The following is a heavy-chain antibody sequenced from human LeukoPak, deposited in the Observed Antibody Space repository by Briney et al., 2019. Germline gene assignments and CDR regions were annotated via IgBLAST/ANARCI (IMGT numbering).Heavy chain of an antibody. CDR1: GFTFSSYW. J-gene: IGHJ4*02. Sequence: PGGSLRLSCAASGFTFSSYWMSWVRQAPGKGLGWVANIKQDGSEKYYVDSVKGRFTISRDNAKNSLYLQMNSLRAEDTAVYYCARVLRFGEFRYWGQGTLVTVSS. V-gene: IGHV3-7*01. CDR2: IKQDGSEK. D-gene: IGHD3-10*01. CDR3: ARVLRFGEFRY.